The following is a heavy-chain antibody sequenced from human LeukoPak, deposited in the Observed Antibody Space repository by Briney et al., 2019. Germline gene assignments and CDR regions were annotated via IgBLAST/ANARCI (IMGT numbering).Heavy chain of an antibody. V-gene: IGHV3-33*01. D-gene: IGHD5-18*01. J-gene: IGHJ4*02. CDR3: AMWIQVWKFDY. CDR1: GFTFSSYG. Sequence: AGSLRLSCAASGFTFSSYGMHWVRQAPGKGLEWVAVIWYDGSNKYYADSVKGRFTISRDNTKNTLYLQMNSLRAEDTAVYYCAMWIQVWKFDYWGQGTLVTVSS. CDR2: IWYDGSNK.